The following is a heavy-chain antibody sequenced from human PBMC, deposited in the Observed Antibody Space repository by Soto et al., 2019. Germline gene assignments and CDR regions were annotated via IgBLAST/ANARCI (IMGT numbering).Heavy chain of an antibody. D-gene: IGHD3-9*01. J-gene: IGHJ4*02. CDR1: GYTFTSYA. V-gene: IGHV1-3*01. CDR2: INAGNGNT. CDR3: ARESMAGGPHVWLVFDY. Sequence: AASVKVSCKASGYTFTSYAMHWGRQAPGQRLEWMGWINAGNGNTKYSQKFQGRVTITRDTSATTAYMELSSLRSEDTAVYYCARESMAGGPHVWLVFDYWGQGTLVTVSS.